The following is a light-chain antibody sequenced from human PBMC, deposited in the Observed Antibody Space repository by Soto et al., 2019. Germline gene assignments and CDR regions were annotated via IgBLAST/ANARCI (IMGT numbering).Light chain of an antibody. CDR3: QQSYMFTNT. V-gene: IGKV4-1*01. CDR1: QSVLYSTNLKNY. J-gene: IGKJ4*02. CDR2: DXS. Sequence: DSVAPPSPEALALSLSARATINGKSSQSVLYSTNLKNYTACYQQKPGKAPKLLXYDXSSFHIGFPSSLSGSGSGTDFTRTISSRQPDDCDSYYWQQSYMFTNTFGRGTKVDIK.